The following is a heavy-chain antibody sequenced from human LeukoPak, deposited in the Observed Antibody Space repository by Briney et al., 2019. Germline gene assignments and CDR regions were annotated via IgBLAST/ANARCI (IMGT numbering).Heavy chain of an antibody. V-gene: IGHV4-59*01. J-gene: IGHJ3*02. CDR2: IYYSGST. CDR1: GGSISSYY. D-gene: IGHD1-26*01. Sequence: PSETLSLTCTVSGGSISSYYWSWIRQPPGKGLEWIGYIYYSGSTNYNPSLKSRVTISVDTSKNQFSLKLSSVTAADTAVYYCARGGGSYLGAFDIWGQGTMVTASS. CDR3: ARGGGSYLGAFDI.